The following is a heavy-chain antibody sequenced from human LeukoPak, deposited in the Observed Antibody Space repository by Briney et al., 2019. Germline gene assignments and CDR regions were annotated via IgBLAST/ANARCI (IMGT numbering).Heavy chain of an antibody. CDR2: IYYSGST. CDR1: GGSISSYY. Sequence: PSETLFLTCTVSGGSISSYYWSWIRQPPGKGLEWIGYIYYSGSTNYNPSLRSRVTISVDTSKNQFSLKLTSVTAADTAVYYCARLRRGFDISGYYAFDIWGQGTMVTVSS. D-gene: IGHD3-22*01. J-gene: IGHJ3*02. V-gene: IGHV4-59*01. CDR3: ARLRRGFDISGYYAFDI.